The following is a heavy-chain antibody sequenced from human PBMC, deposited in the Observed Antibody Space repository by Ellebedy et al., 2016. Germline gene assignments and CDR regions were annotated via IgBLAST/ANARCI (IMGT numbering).Heavy chain of an antibody. CDR1: GFTFSSYW. J-gene: IGHJ4*02. CDR2: IKQDGSEK. V-gene: IGHV3-7*04. CDR3: ARWELLLPFDY. Sequence: GESLKISCAASGFTFSSYWMSWVRQAPGKGLEWVANIKQDGSEKYYVDSVKGRFTISRDNAKNSLYLQMNSLRAEDTAVYYCARWELLLPFDYWGQGTLVTVSS. D-gene: IGHD1-26*01.